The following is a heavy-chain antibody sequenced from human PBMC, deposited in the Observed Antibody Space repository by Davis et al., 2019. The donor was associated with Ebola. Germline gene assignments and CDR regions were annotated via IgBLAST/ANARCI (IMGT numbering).Heavy chain of an antibody. J-gene: IGHJ4*02. D-gene: IGHD3-3*01. Sequence: GESLKLSCKGSGYSFTSYWIGWVRQMPGKGLEWMGIIYPGDSDTRYSPSFQGQVTISADKSISTAYLQWSSLQASDTAMYYCARRADFWSGYYPYFFDYWGQGTLVTVSS. CDR3: ARRADFWSGYYPYFFDY. CDR1: GYSFTSYW. CDR2: IYPGDSDT. V-gene: IGHV5-51*01.